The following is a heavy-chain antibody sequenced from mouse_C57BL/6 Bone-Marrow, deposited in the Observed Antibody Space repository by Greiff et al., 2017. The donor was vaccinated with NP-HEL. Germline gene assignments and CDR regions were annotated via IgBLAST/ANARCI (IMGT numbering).Heavy chain of an antibody. CDR1: GFTFSDYY. CDR3: ARLGLKYFDY. V-gene: IGHV5-12*01. J-gene: IGHJ2*01. Sequence: EVQRVESGGGLVQPGGSLKLSCAASGFTFSDYYMYWVRQTPEKRLEWVAYISNGGGSTYYPDTVKGRFTISRDNAKNTLYLQMSRLKSEDTAMYYCARLGLKYFDYWGQGTTLTVSS. D-gene: IGHD4-1*01. CDR2: ISNGGGST.